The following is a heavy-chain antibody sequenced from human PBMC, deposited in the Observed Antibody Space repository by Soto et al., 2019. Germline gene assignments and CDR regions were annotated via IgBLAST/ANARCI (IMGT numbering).Heavy chain of an antibody. V-gene: IGHV3-53*04. Sequence: GGSLRLSCAASGFTVSSNYMSWVRQAPGKGLEWVSVIYSGGSTSYADSVKGRFTISRHNSKNTLYLQMNSLRAEDTAVYYCARLRITMVRGVIIPDRFDYWGQGTLVTVSS. CDR1: GFTVSSNY. CDR3: ARLRITMVRGVIIPDRFDY. D-gene: IGHD3-10*01. CDR2: IYSGGST. J-gene: IGHJ4*02.